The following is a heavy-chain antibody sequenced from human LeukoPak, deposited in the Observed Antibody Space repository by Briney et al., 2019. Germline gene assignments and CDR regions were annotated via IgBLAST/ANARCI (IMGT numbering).Heavy chain of an antibody. V-gene: IGHV4-39*07. D-gene: IGHD2-8*01. CDR2: IYHRGET. CDR1: GGSISSTSYY. CDR3: AETNTQDWFDP. Sequence: SETLSLTCRVSGGSISSTSYYWGWIRQPPGKGLEWIASIYHRGETFYNPSLESRVAISVDTSNNEVFLDLYSVTAADTAMYYCAETNTQDWFDPWGRGTLVTVSS. J-gene: IGHJ5*02.